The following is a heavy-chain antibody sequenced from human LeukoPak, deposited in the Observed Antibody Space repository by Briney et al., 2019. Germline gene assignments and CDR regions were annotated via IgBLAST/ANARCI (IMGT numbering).Heavy chain of an antibody. Sequence: SETLSLTCTVSGGSIRSSYYYWGWIRQPPGKGLEWIGSIYDSGSTYYNPSLKSRVTISVDTSKNQFSLKLSSVTAADTAVYYCARGRRDGYKSSPPYWGQGTLGSWGQGTLVTVSS. CDR1: GGSIRSSYYY. CDR3: ARGRRDGYKSSPPYWGQGTLGS. J-gene: IGHJ4*02. V-gene: IGHV4-39*07. D-gene: IGHD5-24*01. CDR2: IYDSGST.